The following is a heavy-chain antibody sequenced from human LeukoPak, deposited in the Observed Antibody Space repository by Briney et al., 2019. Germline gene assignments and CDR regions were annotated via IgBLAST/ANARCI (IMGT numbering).Heavy chain of an antibody. D-gene: IGHD3-22*01. J-gene: IGHJ4*02. CDR1: GGSISTYY. Sequence: SETLSLTCTVSGGSISTYYWSWIRQPPGKGLEWIGYIYYSGSTNYNPSLKSRVTISVDTSKNQFSLKLSSVTAADTAVYYCARLRVYYDSSGHVDYWGQGTLVTVSS. CDR3: ARLRVYYDSSGHVDY. CDR2: IYYSGST. V-gene: IGHV4-59*01.